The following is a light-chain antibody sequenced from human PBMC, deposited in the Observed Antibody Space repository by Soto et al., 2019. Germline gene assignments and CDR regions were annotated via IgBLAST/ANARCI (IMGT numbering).Light chain of an antibody. CDR3: SSYTTSSTRV. CDR2: EVS. Sequence: QSALTQPASVSGSPGQSIAISCTGSSSDVGIYNYVSWCQQHPGKVPKLIIYEVSNRPSGVSNRFSGSKSGNTASLTISGLQAEDEADYYCSSYTTSSTRVFGTGTRSPS. CDR1: SSDVGIYNY. V-gene: IGLV2-14*01. J-gene: IGLJ1*01.